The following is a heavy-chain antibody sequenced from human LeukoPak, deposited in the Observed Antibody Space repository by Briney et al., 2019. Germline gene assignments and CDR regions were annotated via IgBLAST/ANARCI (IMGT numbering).Heavy chain of an antibody. Sequence: GGSLRLSCAASGFTFSSYEMNWVRQAPGKGLEWVSYMSDSGRTIYYADSVKGRFTISRDNAKNSLYLQMNSLRAEDTAIYYCARGGCAAAGCGMDVWGQGTTVTVSS. CDR2: MSDSGRTI. D-gene: IGHD6-13*01. J-gene: IGHJ6*02. V-gene: IGHV3-48*03. CDR1: GFTFSSYE. CDR3: ARGGCAAAGCGMDV.